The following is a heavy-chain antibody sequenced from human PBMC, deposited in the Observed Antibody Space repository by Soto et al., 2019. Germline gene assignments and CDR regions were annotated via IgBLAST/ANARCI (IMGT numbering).Heavy chain of an antibody. CDR2: IYWDDDK. Sequence: SGPTLVNPTQTLTLTCTFSGFSLSTSGVGVGWIRQPPGKALEWLALIYWDDDKRYSPSLKSRLTITKDTSKNQVVLTMTNMDPVDTATYYCAHSLGHHDILTGYSRNRSFDYWGQGTLVTVSS. CDR1: GFSLSTSGVG. J-gene: IGHJ4*02. D-gene: IGHD3-9*01. CDR3: AHSLGHHDILTGYSRNRSFDY. V-gene: IGHV2-5*02.